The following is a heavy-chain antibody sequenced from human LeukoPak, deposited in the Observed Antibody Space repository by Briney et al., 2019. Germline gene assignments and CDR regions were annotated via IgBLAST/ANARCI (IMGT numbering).Heavy chain of an antibody. CDR1: GGSISSGGYS. J-gene: IGHJ3*02. D-gene: IGHD3-10*01. CDR3: ATSGRGSWSEIAFDI. V-gene: IGHV4-30-2*01. CDR2: IYHSGST. Sequence: PSETLSLTCAVSGGSISSGGYSWSWIRQPPGKGLEWIGYIYHSGSTYYNPSLKSRVTISVDRSKNQFFLKLSSVTAADTAVYYCATSGRGSWSEIAFDIWGQGTMVTVSS.